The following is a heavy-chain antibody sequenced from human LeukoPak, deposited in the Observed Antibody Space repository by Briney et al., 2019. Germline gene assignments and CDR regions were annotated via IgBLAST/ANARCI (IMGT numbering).Heavy chain of an antibody. J-gene: IGHJ5*02. CDR3: AQIVSRNNWFDP. V-gene: IGHV1-46*01. CDR2: INPSGGST. D-gene: IGHD2/OR15-2a*01. CDR1: GFTFTSYY. Sequence: PGRSLRLSCAASGFTFTSYYMHWVRQAPGQGLEWMGIINPSGGSTSYAQKFQGRVTMTRDTSTSTVYMELSSLRSEDTAVYYCAQIVSRNNWFDPWGQGTLVTVSS.